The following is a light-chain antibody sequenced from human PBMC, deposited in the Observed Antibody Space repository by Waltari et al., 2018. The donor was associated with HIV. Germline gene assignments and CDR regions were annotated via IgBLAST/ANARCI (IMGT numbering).Light chain of an antibody. Sequence: SSSLTQPPSVSVAPGETATITCGAINIERKGVQRYQQKAGQAPVVVMSYDTARPAGIAERFSGFNSGHSATLIISRVGAGDEADYYCQVWDSATDHVLFGGGTRLTVL. J-gene: IGLJ2*01. CDR3: QVWDSATDHVL. V-gene: IGLV3-21*04. CDR2: YDT. CDR1: NIERKG.